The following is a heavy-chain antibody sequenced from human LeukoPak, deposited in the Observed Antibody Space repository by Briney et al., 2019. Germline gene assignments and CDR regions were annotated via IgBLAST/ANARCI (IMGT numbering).Heavy chain of an antibody. CDR1: GGSISSSSYY. V-gene: IGHV4-39*07. J-gene: IGHJ5*02. D-gene: IGHD3-22*01. CDR3: AREKYYYDSSGYGSMKLGFDP. Sequence: SETLSLTCTVSGGSISSSSYYWGWIRQPPGKGLEWIGSIYYSGSTYYNPSLKSRVTISVDTSKNQFSLKLSSVTAADTAVYYCAREKYYYDSSGYGSMKLGFDPWGQGTLVTVSS. CDR2: IYYSGST.